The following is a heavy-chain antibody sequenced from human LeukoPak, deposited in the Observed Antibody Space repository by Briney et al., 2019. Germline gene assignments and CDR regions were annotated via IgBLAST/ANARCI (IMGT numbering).Heavy chain of an antibody. CDR2: IKQDGSEK. D-gene: IGHD3-22*01. J-gene: IGHJ4*02. V-gene: IGHV3-7*03. CDR3: ARGTQNYYDSSGYYDFDY. Sequence: PGGSLRLSCAASGFTFSSYWMSWVRQAPGKGLEWVANIKQDGSEKYYVDSVKGRFTISRDNAKNSLYLQMNSLRAEDTAVYYCARGTQNYYDSSGYYDFDYWGQGTLVTVSS. CDR1: GFTFSSYW.